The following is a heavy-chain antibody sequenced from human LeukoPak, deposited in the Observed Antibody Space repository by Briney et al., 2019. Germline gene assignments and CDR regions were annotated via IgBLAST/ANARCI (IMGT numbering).Heavy chain of an antibody. CDR2: IYYSGST. CDR3: ARVLWFGDLHDAFDI. V-gene: IGHV4-59*01. CDR1: GGSISSYY. Sequence: TSSETLSLTCTVSGGSISSYYWSWVRQPPGKGLEWVGYIYYSGSTNYNPSLKSRVTISVDTSKNQFSLKLSSVTAADTAVYYCARVLWFGDLHDAFDIWGRGTMVTVSS. D-gene: IGHD3-10*01. J-gene: IGHJ3*02.